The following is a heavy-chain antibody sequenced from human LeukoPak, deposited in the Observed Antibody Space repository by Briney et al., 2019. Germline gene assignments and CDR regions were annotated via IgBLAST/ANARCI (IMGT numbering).Heavy chain of an antibody. CDR2: IYTSGST. CDR3: VRGTPYNWFDP. V-gene: IGHV4-4*07. CDR1: GGSISSYY. J-gene: IGHJ5*01. D-gene: IGHD3-10*01. Sequence: SETLSLTCTVSGGSISSYYWSWLRQPAGKGLEWIGRIYTSGSTNYNPSLKSRVTMSVDTSKNQFSLKLSSVTAADAAVYYCVRGTPYNWFDPWGQGTLVTVSS.